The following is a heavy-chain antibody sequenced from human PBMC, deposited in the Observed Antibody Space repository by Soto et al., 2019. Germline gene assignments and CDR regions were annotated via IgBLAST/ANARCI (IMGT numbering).Heavy chain of an antibody. CDR3: ARMATFGSLNWFDP. V-gene: IGHV1-8*01. CDR2: MNPNTGNS. J-gene: IGHJ5*02. Sequence: ASVKVSCKASGYTFTSYDIYWVRQATGQGLEWMGWMNPNTGNSGYAQKFQGRVTMTSDTSISTAHMELSSLRSDDTAIYYCARMATFGSLNWFDPWGQGTLVTVSS. D-gene: IGHD3-16*01. CDR1: GYTFTSYD.